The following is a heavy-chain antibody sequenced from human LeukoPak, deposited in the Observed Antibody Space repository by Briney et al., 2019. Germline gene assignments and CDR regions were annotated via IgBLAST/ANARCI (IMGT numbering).Heavy chain of an antibody. D-gene: IGHD2-21*01. Sequence: SGPTLLHPTPTLTLTFTFSGFSLSTRGMCVGWIRQPPVKALEWLARIDWDDDKYYITSLKTRLTISKDTSKNQVVLTMTNMDPVDTATYYCARSQHCGGDCWGQGTLVTVSS. CDR1: GFSLSTRGMC. CDR2: IDWDDDK. J-gene: IGHJ4*02. CDR3: ARSQHCGGDC. V-gene: IGHV2-70*11.